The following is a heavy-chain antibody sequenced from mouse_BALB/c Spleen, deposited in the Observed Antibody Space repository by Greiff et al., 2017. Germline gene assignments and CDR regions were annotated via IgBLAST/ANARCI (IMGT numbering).Heavy chain of an antibody. J-gene: IGHJ3*01. CDR2: INPSSGYT. Sequence: VKLQESAAELARPGASVKMSCKASGYTFTSYTMHWVKQRPGQGLEWIGYINPSSGYTEYNQKFKDKTTLTADKSSSTAYMQLSSLTSEDSAVYYCARRDGNYLFAYWGQGTLVTVSA. V-gene: IGHV1-4*02. CDR3: ARRDGNYLFAY. CDR1: GYTFTSYT. D-gene: IGHD2-1*01.